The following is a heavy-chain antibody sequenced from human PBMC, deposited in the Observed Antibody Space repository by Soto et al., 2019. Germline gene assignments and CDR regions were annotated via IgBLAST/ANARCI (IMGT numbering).Heavy chain of an antibody. CDR3: ARHGRRSGGRNFDY. CDR2: TYYRSKWSS. Sequence: SQTLSLTCAISGDSVSSKNAAWHWIRQSPSRGLEWLGRTYYRSKWSSNYAVSVKSRITISPDTSKNQFSLQLRSVTPADTAVYYCARHGRRSGGRNFDYWGQGTLVTVSS. D-gene: IGHD2-15*01. CDR1: GDSVSSKNAA. V-gene: IGHV6-1*01. J-gene: IGHJ4*02.